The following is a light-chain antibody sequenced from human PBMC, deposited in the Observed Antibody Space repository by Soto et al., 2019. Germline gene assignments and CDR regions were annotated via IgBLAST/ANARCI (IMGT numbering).Light chain of an antibody. CDR1: QSVSSY. CDR2: DAS. CDR3: QKYNNWPPVT. Sequence: EIVLTQSPATLSLSPGERATLSCRASQSVSSYLAWYQQKPGQAPRLLIYDASNRATGIPDRFSGSGSGTDFTLTISRLEPEDFAVYYCQKYNNWPPVTFGQGTKVDIK. V-gene: IGKV3-11*01. J-gene: IGKJ1*01.